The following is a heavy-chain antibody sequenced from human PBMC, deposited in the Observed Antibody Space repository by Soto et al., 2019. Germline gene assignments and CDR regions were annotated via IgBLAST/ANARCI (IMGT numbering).Heavy chain of an antibody. J-gene: IGHJ4*02. CDR1: GGTFSSYA. CDR2: IIPICGTA. CDR3: XXXXXXXGYFDY. V-gene: IGHV1-69*01. Sequence: QVQLVQSGAEVKKPGSSVKVSCKASGGTFSSYAISWVRQAPGQGLEWMGGIIPICGTANYAQXXQGRVXXTADESTXXXXXXXXXXXXXXXXXXXXXXXXXXXGYFDYWGQGTLVTVSS.